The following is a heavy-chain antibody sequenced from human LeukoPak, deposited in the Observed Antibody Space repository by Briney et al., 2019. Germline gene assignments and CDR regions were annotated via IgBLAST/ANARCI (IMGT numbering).Heavy chain of an antibody. CDR1: GFTFDDYA. V-gene: IGHV3-9*01. J-gene: IGHJ3*02. CDR2: ISWNSGSI. D-gene: IGHD1-26*01. Sequence: GGSLRLSCAASGFTFDDYAMHWVRQAPGKGLEWVSGISWNSGSIGYADSVKGQFTISRDNAKNSLYLQMNSLRAEDTASYYCAKPYSGSYHDAFDIWGQGTMVTVSS. CDR3: AKPYSGSYHDAFDI.